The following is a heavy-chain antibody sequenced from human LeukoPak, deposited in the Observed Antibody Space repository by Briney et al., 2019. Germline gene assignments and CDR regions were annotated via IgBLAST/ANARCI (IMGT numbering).Heavy chain of an antibody. D-gene: IGHD6-19*01. V-gene: IGHV4-39*02. CDR1: GGSISSSSYY. J-gene: IGHJ1*01. CDR2: IYYSGST. CDR3: ATNGWYCLDH. Sequence: SETLSLTCTVSGGSISSSSYYWGWIRQPSGKGLEWIGSIYYSGSTYYNPSLQSRVTISVDKSNNHFSLRLTSVTAADTAVYYCATNGWYCLDHWGQGALVTVSS.